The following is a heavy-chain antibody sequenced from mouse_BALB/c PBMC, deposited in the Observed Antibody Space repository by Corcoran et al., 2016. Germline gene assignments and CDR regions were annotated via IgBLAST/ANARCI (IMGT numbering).Heavy chain of an antibody. CDR2: INPYNDGT. V-gene: IGHV1S136*01. CDR1: GYTFTSYV. J-gene: IGHJ4*01. CDR3: ARLYPGIAMDY. Sequence: EVQLQQSGPELVKPGASVKMSCKASGYTFTSYVMHWVKQKPGQGLEWIGYINPYNDGTKYHEKFKGKDTLTSDKSSSTAYMELSSLTSEDSAVYYCARLYPGIAMDYWGQGTSVTVSS.